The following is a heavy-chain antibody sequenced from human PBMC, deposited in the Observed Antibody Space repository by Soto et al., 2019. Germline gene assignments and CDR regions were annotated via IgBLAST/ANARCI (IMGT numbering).Heavy chain of an antibody. CDR3: ARSSSGSYYQQY. J-gene: IGHJ4*02. CDR2: ISYSGST. V-gene: IGHV4-59*01. Sequence: SEMLSLTCSVAGGYSSSYYGSWIRQPPGKGLECIGYISYSGSTKYNPSLKNRVTILRDTSKNQFSLKLSSVTAADTAVYYCARSSSGSYYQQYCGQGALVTVS. D-gene: IGHD3-10*01. CDR1: GGYSSSYY.